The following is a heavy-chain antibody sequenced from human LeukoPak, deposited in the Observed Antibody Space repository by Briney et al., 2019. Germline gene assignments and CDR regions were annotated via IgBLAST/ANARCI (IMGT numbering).Heavy chain of an antibody. CDR3: VADFDY. J-gene: IGHJ4*02. CDR1: GFSFSTYI. Sequence: GGSLTLSCKASGFSFSTYIMHWVRQAPGKGLEWVALISYDGNTQYYADSVKDRFTLSRDNSQNTLYLQMSRLRAEDTATYYCVADFDYWGQGTLVTVSS. CDR2: ISYDGNTQ. D-gene: IGHD6-19*01. V-gene: IGHV3-30-3*01.